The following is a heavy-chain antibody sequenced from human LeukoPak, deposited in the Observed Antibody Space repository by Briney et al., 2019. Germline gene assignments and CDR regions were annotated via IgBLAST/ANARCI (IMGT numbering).Heavy chain of an antibody. J-gene: IGHJ4*02. Sequence: ASVKVSCKASGYTFTSYGISWVRQAPGQGLEWMGLISAYNGNTNYAQKLQGRVTMTTDTSTSTAYMELRSLRSDDTAVYYCARGGRTYYDILTGYYRGYFDYWGQGTLVTVSS. CDR2: ISAYNGNT. CDR3: ARGGRTYYDILTGYYRGYFDY. D-gene: IGHD3-9*01. V-gene: IGHV1-18*01. CDR1: GYTFTSYG.